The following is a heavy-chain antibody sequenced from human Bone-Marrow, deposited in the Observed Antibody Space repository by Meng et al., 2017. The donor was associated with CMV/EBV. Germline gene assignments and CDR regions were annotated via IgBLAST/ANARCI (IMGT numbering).Heavy chain of an antibody. CDR1: GVSVSSSSYH. CDR2: IYYRGNT. V-gene: IGHV4-39*01. J-gene: IGHJ4*02. D-gene: IGHD6-13*01. CDR3: ARHHCSSHHLDF. Sequence: GSLRLSCSVSGVSVSSSSYHWAWIRQSPGKGLEWIGTIYYRGNTYYNPSVKSRVTISVDTSRNQFSLKLTSVTAADTAVYYCARHHCSSHHLDFWGQGALVTVSS.